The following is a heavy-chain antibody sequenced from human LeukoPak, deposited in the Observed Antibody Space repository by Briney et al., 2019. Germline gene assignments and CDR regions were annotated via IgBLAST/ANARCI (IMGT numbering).Heavy chain of an antibody. CDR3: ARLYGSAADY. Sequence: SETLSLTCTVSGGSISSSSYYWGWIRQPPGKGLEWIGSIYYSGSTYYNPSLKSRVTISVDTSKNQFSLKLSSVTAADTAVYYCARLYGSAADYWGQGTLVTVSS. J-gene: IGHJ4*02. V-gene: IGHV4-39*07. D-gene: IGHD3-10*01. CDR2: IYYSGST. CDR1: GGSISSSSYY.